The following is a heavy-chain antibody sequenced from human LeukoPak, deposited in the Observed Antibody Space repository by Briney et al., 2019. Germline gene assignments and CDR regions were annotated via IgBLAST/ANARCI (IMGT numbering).Heavy chain of an antibody. D-gene: IGHD1-26*01. J-gene: IGHJ4*02. CDR1: GFIFNHYW. V-gene: IGHV3-7*01. Sequence: GGSLRLSCAASGFIFNHYWMTWVRQTPGKGLECVASIKPDGSENYYVDSVKGRFTISRDNAKNSLYLQMNSLRVEDAAVYYCARDLNWETYWGQGTLVTVFS. CDR3: ARDLNWETY. CDR2: IKPDGSEN.